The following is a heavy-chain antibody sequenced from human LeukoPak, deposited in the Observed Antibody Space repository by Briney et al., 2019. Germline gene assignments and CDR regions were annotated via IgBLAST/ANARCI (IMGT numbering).Heavy chain of an antibody. CDR1: GGSISSYY. Sequence: SETLSLTCTVSGGSISSYYWSWIRQPAGKGLEWIGRIHITGSTNFNPSLKSRVIMSVDTSKNQFSPKLSSVTAADTAVYYCARQRDDAFDIWGQGTMVTVSS. J-gene: IGHJ3*02. CDR2: IHITGST. CDR3: ARQRDDAFDI. D-gene: IGHD1-1*01. V-gene: IGHV4-4*07.